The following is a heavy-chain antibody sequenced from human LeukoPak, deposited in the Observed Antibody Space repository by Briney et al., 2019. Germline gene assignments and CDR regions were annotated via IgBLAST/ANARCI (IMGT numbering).Heavy chain of an antibody. J-gene: IGHJ3*02. CDR3: AKEHGGSSWYEDAFDI. Sequence: GGSLRLSCAASGFTFSRYSMNWVRQAPGKGLEWVSDISGSGGSTYYADSVKGRFTISRDNSKNTLYLQMNSLRAEDTAVYYCAKEHGGSSWYEDAFDIWGQGTMVTVSS. CDR1: GFTFSRYS. V-gene: IGHV3-23*01. D-gene: IGHD6-13*01. CDR2: ISGSGGST.